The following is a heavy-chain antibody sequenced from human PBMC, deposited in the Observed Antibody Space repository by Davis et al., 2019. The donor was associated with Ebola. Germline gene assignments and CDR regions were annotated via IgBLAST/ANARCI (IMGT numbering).Heavy chain of an antibody. CDR2: INAGNGNT. V-gene: IGHV1-3*01. D-gene: IGHD1-26*01. J-gene: IGHJ5*02. CDR3: ARGSGSYRNWFDP. CDR1: GYTFTSYA. Sequence: ASVKVSCKASGYTFTSYAMHWVRQAPGQRLEWMGWINAGNGNTKYSQKFQGRVTITRDTSASTAYMELSSLRSEDTAVYYCARGSGSYRNWFDPWGQGTLVTVSS.